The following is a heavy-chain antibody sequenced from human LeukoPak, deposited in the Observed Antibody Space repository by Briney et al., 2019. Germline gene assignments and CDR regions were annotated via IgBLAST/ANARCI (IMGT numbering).Heavy chain of an antibody. D-gene: IGHD2-21*02. J-gene: IGHJ5*02. CDR3: ARVPTYCGGDCSSTGFDP. CDR2: MNPNSGNR. V-gene: IGHV1-8*01. Sequence: AAVTVSFTASGYTFTMYDINWVRQAPGQGREWMGWMNPNSGNRGYAQKFQGRVTITRNTDIRTDYMELSSVRSEGRDRYYCARVPTYCGGDCSSTGFDPWGQGTLVTVSS. CDR1: GYTFTMYD.